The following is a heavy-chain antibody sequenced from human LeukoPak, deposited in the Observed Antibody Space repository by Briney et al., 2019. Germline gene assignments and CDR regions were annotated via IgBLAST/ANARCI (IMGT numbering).Heavy chain of an antibody. CDR1: GYTFTSYG. CDR3: ARDRIIIWGRDDAFDI. J-gene: IGHJ3*02. D-gene: IGHD3-16*01. Sequence: ASVKVSCKASGYTFTSYGISWVRQAPGQGLEWMGWISAYNGNTNYAQKLQGRVTMPTDTSTSTAYMELRSLRSDDTAVYYCARDRIIIWGRDDAFDIWGQGTMVTVSS. V-gene: IGHV1-18*01. CDR2: ISAYNGNT.